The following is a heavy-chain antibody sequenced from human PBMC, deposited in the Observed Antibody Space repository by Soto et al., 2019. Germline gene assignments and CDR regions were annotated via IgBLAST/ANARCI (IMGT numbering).Heavy chain of an antibody. D-gene: IGHD4-17*01. CDR2: ISHDGSKT. Sequence: PGGSLRLSCAASGFTFNSYGIHWVRQAPGKGLEWVAVISHDGSKTNYADSVKGRVTISRDNSKDIVYLQMNSLRAEDTAVYYCARGATVQTWFDPWGQGTLVTVSS. J-gene: IGHJ5*02. CDR3: ARGATVQTWFDP. CDR1: GFTFNSYG. V-gene: IGHV3-30*03.